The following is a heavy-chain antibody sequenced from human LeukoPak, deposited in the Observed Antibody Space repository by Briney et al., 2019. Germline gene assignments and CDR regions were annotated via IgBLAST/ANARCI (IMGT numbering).Heavy chain of an antibody. CDR3: AKDGRLFPYYDILTGYYSSTYYFDY. CDR2: ISGSGGST. J-gene: IGHJ4*02. V-gene: IGHV3-23*01. D-gene: IGHD3-9*01. Sequence: PGGSLRLSCAASGFTFSSYAMSWVRQAPGKGLEWVSAISGSGGSTYYADSVKGRFTISRDNSKNTLYLQMNSLRAEDTAVYYCAKDGRLFPYYDILTGYYSSTYYFDYWGQGTLVTVSS. CDR1: GFTFSSYA.